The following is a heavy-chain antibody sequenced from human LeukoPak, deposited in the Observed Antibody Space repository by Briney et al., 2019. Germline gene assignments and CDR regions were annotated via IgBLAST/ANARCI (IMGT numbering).Heavy chain of an antibody. D-gene: IGHD2-21*02. J-gene: IGHJ4*02. CDR1: GGSISSSNW. CDR2: IYHSEST. CDR3: ARECGGDCSFDY. V-gene: IGHV4-4*02. Sequence: SETLSLTCAVSGGSISSSNWWSWVRQPPGKGLEWIGEIYHSESTNYNPSLKSRVTISVDKSKNQFSLKLSSVTAADTAVYYCARECGGDCSFDYWGQGTLVTVSS.